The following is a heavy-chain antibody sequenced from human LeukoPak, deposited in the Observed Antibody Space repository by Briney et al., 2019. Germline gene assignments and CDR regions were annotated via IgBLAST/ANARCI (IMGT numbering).Heavy chain of an antibody. CDR3: AGGEVATPGGTFDP. CDR2: IYDSRST. CDR1: GGSISSSNW. Sequence: SGPLSLTGAVSGGSISSSNWWRWVRHPPGQWLEWIGAIYDSRSTNYTPSLKTRSPISADKPKNPFSLKLSSVTAADTAGYSRAGGEVATPGGTFDPWGEGTLVTVSS. V-gene: IGHV4-4*02. J-gene: IGHJ5*02. D-gene: IGHD2-15*01.